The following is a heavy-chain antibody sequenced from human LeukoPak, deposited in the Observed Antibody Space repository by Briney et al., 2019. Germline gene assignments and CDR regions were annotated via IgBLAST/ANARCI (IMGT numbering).Heavy chain of an antibody. Sequence: PGGSLRLSCAASGFTFSNYEMNWVRQAPGKGLEWVSYISGSAGTLYYADSVKGRFTTSRDNAKKSLYLQMNSLRAEDTAVYYCARVGNWNNIDDAGQGTLVTVSS. CDR3: ARVGNWNNIDD. CDR1: GFTFSNYE. V-gene: IGHV3-48*03. D-gene: IGHD1/OR15-1a*01. CDR2: ISGSAGTL. J-gene: IGHJ4*02.